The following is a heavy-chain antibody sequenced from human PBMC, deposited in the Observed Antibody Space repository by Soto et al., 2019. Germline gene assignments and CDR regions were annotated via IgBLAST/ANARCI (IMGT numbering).Heavy chain of an antibody. D-gene: IGHD6-13*01. CDR3: ARRYSSSFDY. V-gene: IGHV4-59*08. CDR2: IYYSGST. J-gene: IGHJ4*02. Sequence: QVQLQESGPGLVKPSETLSLTCTVSGGSISSYYWSWIRQPPGKGLEWIGYIYYSGSTTYNPSLKSRVTISVDTSKNQFSLKLSPVTAADTAVYYCARRYSSSFDYWGQGTLVTVSS. CDR1: GGSISSYY.